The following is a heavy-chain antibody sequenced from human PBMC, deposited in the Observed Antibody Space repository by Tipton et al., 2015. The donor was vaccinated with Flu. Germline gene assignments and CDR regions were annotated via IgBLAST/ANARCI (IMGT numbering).Heavy chain of an antibody. D-gene: IGHD3-3*01. Sequence: GSLRLSCTASGFTMSNTYMNWVRQVPGKGPEWLARIKNRSDGGTRQYAAAVKGRFTISRSDSKNTVYLQMTNLMTEDTAVYYCVSGSPTNYEFWAGSFDFWGQGTLVTVSS. CDR3: VSGSPTNYEFWAGSFDF. J-gene: IGHJ4*02. CDR1: GFTMSNTY. CDR2: IKNRSDGGTR. V-gene: IGHV3-15*01.